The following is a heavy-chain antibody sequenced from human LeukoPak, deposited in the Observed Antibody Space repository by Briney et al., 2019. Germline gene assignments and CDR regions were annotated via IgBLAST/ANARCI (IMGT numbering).Heavy chain of an antibody. D-gene: IGHD2-2*01. Sequence: GGSRRLSCAASGFTFDEFARHWVRKAPGKGLDGFSFVSGDGGRTDYADSVKGRFTISRDNSKNSLYLQMNSLTAEDTAFYFCARDRMSRAPTYFHHWGQGTLVTVSA. V-gene: IGHV3-43*02. J-gene: IGHJ1*01. CDR1: GFTFDEFA. CDR2: VSGDGGRT. CDR3: ARDRMSRAPTYFHH.